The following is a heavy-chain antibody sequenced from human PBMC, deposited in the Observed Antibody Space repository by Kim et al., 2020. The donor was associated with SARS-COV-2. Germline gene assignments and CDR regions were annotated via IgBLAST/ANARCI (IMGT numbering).Heavy chain of an antibody. CDR3: ARGRTESNGYYYYYGMDV. CDR1: GGSVSSGSYY. D-gene: IGHD2-8*01. J-gene: IGHJ6*02. Sequence: SETLSLTCTVSGGSVSSGSYYWSWIRQPPGKGLEWIGYIYYSGSTNYNPSLKSRVTISVDTSKNQFSLKLSSVTAADTAVYYCARGRTESNGYYYYYGMDVWGQGTTVTVSS. CDR2: IYYSGST. V-gene: IGHV4-61*01.